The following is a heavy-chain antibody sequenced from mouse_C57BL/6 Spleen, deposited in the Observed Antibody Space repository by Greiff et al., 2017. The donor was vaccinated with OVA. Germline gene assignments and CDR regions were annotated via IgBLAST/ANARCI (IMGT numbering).Heavy chain of an antibody. J-gene: IGHJ1*03. CDR1: GYTFTSYW. D-gene: IGHD1-1*01. Sequence: VQLKQPGAELVMPGASVKLSCKASGYTFTSYWMHWVKQRPGQGLEWIGEIDPSDSYTNSNQKFKGKSTLTVDKSSSTDYMQLSSLTSEDSAVYYCARRLGYGSNYWYFDVWGTGTTVTVSS. V-gene: IGHV1-69*01. CDR3: ARRLGYGSNYWYFDV. CDR2: IDPSDSYT.